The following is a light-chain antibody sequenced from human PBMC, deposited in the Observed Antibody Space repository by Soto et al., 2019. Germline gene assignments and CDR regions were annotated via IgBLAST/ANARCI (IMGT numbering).Light chain of an antibody. J-gene: IGKJ3*01. Sequence: ENVLTQSPATLSLSPGERATLSCRASQSVDNYLAWYQQKPGQAPRLLIYDVSNRATGTPARFSGSGSGTDFTLSISSLEPEDFAVYYCQQRSNRPRFTFGPGTNVDIK. V-gene: IGKV3-11*01. CDR1: QSVDNY. CDR2: DVS. CDR3: QQRSNRPRFT.